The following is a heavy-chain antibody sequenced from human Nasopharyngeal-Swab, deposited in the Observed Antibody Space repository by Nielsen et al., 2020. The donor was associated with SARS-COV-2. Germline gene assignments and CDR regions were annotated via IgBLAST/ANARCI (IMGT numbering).Heavy chain of an antibody. D-gene: IGHD1-26*01. V-gene: IGHV3-49*04. CDR1: GFTFGDYA. CDR3: TSGIVGAN. CDR2: IRSKAYGGTT. J-gene: IGHJ4*02. Sequence: GGSLRLSCTASGFTFGDYAMSWVRQAPGKGLEWVGFIRSKAYGGTTEHAASVKGRFTISRDDSKSIAYLQMNSLKTEDTAVYYCTSGIVGANWGQGTLVTVSS.